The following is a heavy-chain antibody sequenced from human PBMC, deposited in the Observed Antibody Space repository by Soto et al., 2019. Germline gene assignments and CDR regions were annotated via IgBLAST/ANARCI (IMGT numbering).Heavy chain of an antibody. Sequence: QITLKESGPTLVKPTQTLTLTCTFSGFSLPTDRVGVGWIRQPPGKALERLAVIYWDDTKTYRPSLKSRLTITKATSKNQVALTMTDMDPVDTATYYCAHAYGGRSLYWGQGTLVTVSS. D-gene: IGHD1-26*01. J-gene: IGHJ4*02. V-gene: IGHV2-5*02. CDR2: IYWDDTK. CDR3: AHAYGGRSLY. CDR1: GFSLPTDRVG.